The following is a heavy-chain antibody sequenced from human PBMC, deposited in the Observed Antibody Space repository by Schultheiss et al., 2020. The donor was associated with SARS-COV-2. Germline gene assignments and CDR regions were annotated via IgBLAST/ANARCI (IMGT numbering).Heavy chain of an antibody. CDR1: GGSISSYY. V-gene: IGHV4-59*01. CDR2: IYYSGST. D-gene: IGHD2-2*01. CDR3: ARVPRGYCSSTSCYSGGMDV. Sequence: SQTLSLTCTVSGGSISSYYWSWIRQPPGKGLEWIGYIYYSGSTNYNPSLKSRVTISVDTSKNQFSLKLSSVTAADTAVYYCARVPRGYCSSTSCYSGGMDVWGQGTTVTVSS. J-gene: IGHJ6*02.